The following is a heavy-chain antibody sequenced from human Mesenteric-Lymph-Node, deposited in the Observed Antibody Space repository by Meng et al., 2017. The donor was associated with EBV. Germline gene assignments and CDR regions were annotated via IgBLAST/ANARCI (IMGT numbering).Heavy chain of an antibody. CDR3: ARGIAVAGTRDY. D-gene: IGHD6-19*01. CDR1: GYSFTSHG. Sequence: QVQLVQSGPEVKKPGASVKISCKASGYSFTSHGIHWVRQAPGQRFEWMGWINTANGNTKYSQNFQGRVTISRDTSASTASMELSRLRSDDTAVYYCARGIAVAGTRDYWGQGTLVTVSS. CDR2: INTANGNT. V-gene: IGHV1-3*04. J-gene: IGHJ4*02.